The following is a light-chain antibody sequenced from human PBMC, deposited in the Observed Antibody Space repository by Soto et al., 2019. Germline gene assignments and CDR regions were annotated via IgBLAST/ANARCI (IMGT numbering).Light chain of an antibody. Sequence: IHMTHSPSTLSASLGDMVTMTCRASQSISSWLAWYQQKPGKAPKLLIYKASTLKSGVPSRFSGSGSGTEFTLTISSLQPDDFATYYCQHYNSYSEAFGQGTKVDIK. CDR1: QSISSW. CDR2: KAS. CDR3: QHYNSYSEA. V-gene: IGKV1-5*03. J-gene: IGKJ1*01.